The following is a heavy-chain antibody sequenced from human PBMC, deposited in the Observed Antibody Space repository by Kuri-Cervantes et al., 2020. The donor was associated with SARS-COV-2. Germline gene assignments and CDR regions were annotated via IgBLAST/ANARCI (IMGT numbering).Heavy chain of an antibody. D-gene: IGHD1-26*01. J-gene: IGHJ1*01. Sequence: GGSLRLSCAASGFTFSDYYMSWIRQAPGKGLEWVALISYDGSDKNYADSVKGRFTISRDNSKNTLYLQMNTLKTEDTAVFYCARDASYSGSYGSFQHWGQGNLVNVSS. V-gene: IGHV3-30*01. CDR3: ARDASYSGSYGSFQH. CDR1: GFTFSDYY. CDR2: ISYDGSDK.